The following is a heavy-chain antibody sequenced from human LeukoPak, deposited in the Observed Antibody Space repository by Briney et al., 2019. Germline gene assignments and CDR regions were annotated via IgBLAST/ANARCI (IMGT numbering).Heavy chain of an antibody. D-gene: IGHD6-6*01. CDR3: ARHNEGRSSSYYYYGMDV. CDR1: GGSISRYY. CDR2: IYYSGST. Sequence: SETLSLTRTVSGGSISRYYWSWNRQPPGKGLEWIGYIYYSGSTNYNPSLKSRVTIPVDTSKNQFSLKLSSVTAADTAVYYCARHNEGRSSSYYYYGMDVWGQGTTVTVSS. J-gene: IGHJ6*02. V-gene: IGHV4-59*08.